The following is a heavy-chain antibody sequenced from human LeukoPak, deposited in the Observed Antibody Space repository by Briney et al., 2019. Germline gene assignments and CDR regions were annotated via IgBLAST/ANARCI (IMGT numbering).Heavy chain of an antibody. CDR1: GYTFTSYY. J-gene: IGHJ4*02. Sequence: GASVKVSCKASGYTFTSYYIHWVRQAPGQGLEWMGIINPSGDITSYAQKFQGRVTMTRDTSTSTVYMELSSLRSEDTAVYYCARGMGSLYSSSWYFNYWGQGTLVTVSS. CDR3: ARGMGSLYSSSWYFNY. CDR2: INPSGDIT. V-gene: IGHV1-46*01. D-gene: IGHD6-13*01.